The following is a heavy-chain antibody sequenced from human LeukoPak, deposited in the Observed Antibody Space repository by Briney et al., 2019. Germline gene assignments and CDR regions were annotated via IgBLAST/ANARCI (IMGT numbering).Heavy chain of an antibody. Sequence: SETLSPTCTVSGGSVSGYYWSWIRQPPGKGLEWIGYIYYRGSTDYNPSLKSRVTMSIDTSNQFSLRLSSVTAADTAVYYCARVGDSSGYSVFDSWGQGTPVTVSS. V-gene: IGHV4-59*02. CDR1: GGSVSGYY. CDR2: IYYRGST. CDR3: ARVGDSSGYSVFDS. J-gene: IGHJ4*02. D-gene: IGHD3-22*01.